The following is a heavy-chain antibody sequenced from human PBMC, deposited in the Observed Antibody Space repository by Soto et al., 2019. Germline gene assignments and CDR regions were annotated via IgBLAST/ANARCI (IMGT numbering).Heavy chain of an antibody. D-gene: IGHD6-13*01. V-gene: IGHV3-64*01. CDR3: ARAPYSSSWEAKYFQH. CDR1: RLTFNSSA. CDR2: ISSNGGST. J-gene: IGHJ1*01. Sequence: GALRLSCAPSRLTFNSSAIHWVRQAPGKGLEYVSAISSNGGSTYYANSVKGRFTISRDNSKNTLYLQMGSLRAEDMAVYYCARAPYSSSWEAKYFQHWGQGTLVTVSS.